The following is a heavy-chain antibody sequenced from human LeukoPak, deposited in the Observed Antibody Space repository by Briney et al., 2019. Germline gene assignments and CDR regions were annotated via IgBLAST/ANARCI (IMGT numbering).Heavy chain of an antibody. CDR1: GYSIRSGDY. J-gene: IGHJ5*02. D-gene: IGHD2-2*01. Sequence: SETLSLTCAVSGYSIRSGDYWGWIRQSPGKGLEWIGSIYHSGSTHYNPSLKSRVTISVDTSKNQFSLKLSSVTAADTAVYYCAREICSSTSCAGNWFDPWGQGTLVTVSS. CDR2: IYHSGST. CDR3: AREICSSTSCAGNWFDP. V-gene: IGHV4-38-2*02.